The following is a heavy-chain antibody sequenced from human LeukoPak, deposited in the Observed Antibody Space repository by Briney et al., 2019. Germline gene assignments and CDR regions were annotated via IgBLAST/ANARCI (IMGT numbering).Heavy chain of an antibody. V-gene: IGHV4-34*01. CDR1: GGSFSDYY. CDR2: INHGGST. CDR3: ARDGYSTPDV. J-gene: IGHJ6*02. D-gene: IGHD6-13*01. Sequence: SETLSLTCAVYGGSFSDYYWSWIRQPPGKGLEWIGEINHGGSTNYNPSLKSRVTLSVDMSKNQFSLKLTSVTAADTAVYYCARDGYSTPDVWGQGTTVTVSS.